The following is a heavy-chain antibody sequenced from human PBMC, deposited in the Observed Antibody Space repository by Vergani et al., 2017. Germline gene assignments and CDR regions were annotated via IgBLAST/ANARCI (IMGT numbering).Heavy chain of an antibody. CDR1: GATFRSNT. J-gene: IGHJ6*02. D-gene: IGHD2-21*02. CDR2: IIPVLGKT. V-gene: IGHV1-69*09. Sequence: QVQLVQSGPEVKKPGASVKVSCKASGATFRSNTISWVRQVPGQGLEWMGRIIPVLGKTKYAQDFQGRLTITADTSTSTAYMELTSLRSQDTAVYYCARDPRGYGGDPEDYYYGMDVWGQGTTVTVSS. CDR3: ARDPRGYGGDPEDYYYGMDV.